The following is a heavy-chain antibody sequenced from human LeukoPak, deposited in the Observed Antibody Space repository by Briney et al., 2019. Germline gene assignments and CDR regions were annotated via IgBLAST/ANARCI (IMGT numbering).Heavy chain of an antibody. J-gene: IGHJ4*02. CDR3: AKVGGYSYGLDY. V-gene: IGHV3-30*18. CDR2: ISYDGSNK. CDR1: GFTFSSYG. D-gene: IGHD5-18*01. Sequence: GGSLRLSCAASGFTFSSYGMHWVRQAPGKGLEWVAVISYDGSNKYYADSVKGRFTISRDNSKNTLYLQMNSLRAGDTAVYYCAKVGGYSYGLDYWGQGTLVTVSS.